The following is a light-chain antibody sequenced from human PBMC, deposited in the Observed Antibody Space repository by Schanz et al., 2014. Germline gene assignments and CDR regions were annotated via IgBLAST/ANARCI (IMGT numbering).Light chain of an antibody. CDR1: SSDLGGYNY. V-gene: IGLV2-14*01. CDR3: SSYTSSSTPFV. J-gene: IGLJ1*01. CDR2: DVS. Sequence: QSALTQPASVSGSPGQSITISCTGTSSDLGGYNYVSWYQQYPGKAPKLIIYDVSNRPSGVSNRFSGSKSGNTASLTISGLQAEDEANYYCSSYTSSSTPFVFGTGTKLTVL.